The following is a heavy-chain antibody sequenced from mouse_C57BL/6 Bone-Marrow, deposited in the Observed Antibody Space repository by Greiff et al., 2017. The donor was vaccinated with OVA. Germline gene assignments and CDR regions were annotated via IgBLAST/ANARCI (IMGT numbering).Heavy chain of an antibody. CDR2: IHPNSGST. V-gene: IGHV1-64*01. J-gene: IGHJ4*01. D-gene: IGHD1-1*01. Sequence: VQLQQPGAELVKPGASVKLSCKASGYTFTSYWMHWVKQRPGQGLEWIGMIHPNSGSTNYNEKFKSKATLTVDKSSSTAYMQLSSLTSEDSAVYYCAREEFITTVVAYYYAMDYWGQGTSVTVSS. CDR3: AREEFITTVVAYYYAMDY. CDR1: GYTFTSYW.